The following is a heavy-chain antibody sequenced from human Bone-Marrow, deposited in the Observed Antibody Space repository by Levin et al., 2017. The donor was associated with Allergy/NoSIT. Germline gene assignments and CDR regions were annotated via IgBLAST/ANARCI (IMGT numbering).Heavy chain of an antibody. CDR3: ARHGSLVVVPAARDHDAFDL. CDR1: GGSINNFY. V-gene: IGHV4-59*08. J-gene: IGHJ3*01. D-gene: IGHD2-2*01. Sequence: SETLSLICTVSGGSINNFYWSWIRKPPGKGLEWIGYIYYSGKTDFNPSLKSRVTISVDTSKKYFSLKLSAVTAADTAVYYCARHGSLVVVPAARDHDAFDLWGQGTMVTVSS. CDR2: IYYSGKT.